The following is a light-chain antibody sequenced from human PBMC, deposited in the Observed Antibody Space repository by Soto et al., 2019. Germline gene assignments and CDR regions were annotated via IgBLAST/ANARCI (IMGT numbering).Light chain of an antibody. Sequence: DIQMTQSPSSLSASVGDRVTITCRASQSISSYLNWYQQKPGKAPKLLIYAASSLQSGVPSRFSGSGPGKDFTLTISSLQPEELATYYCQQSYSTPLTFGGGTKVEIK. CDR1: QSISSY. CDR2: AAS. V-gene: IGKV1-39*01. CDR3: QQSYSTPLT. J-gene: IGKJ4*01.